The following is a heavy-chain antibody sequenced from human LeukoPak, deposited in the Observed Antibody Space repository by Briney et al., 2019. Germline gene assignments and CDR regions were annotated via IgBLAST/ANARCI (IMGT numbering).Heavy chain of an antibody. D-gene: IGHD2-2*01. CDR3: ARLSHPPDIVVVPAAKTPGYYFDY. V-gene: IGHV5-51*01. CDR1: GYSFTSYW. Sequence: GESLKISCKGSGYSFTSYWIGWVRQMPGKGLEWMGIIYPGDSDTRYSPSFQGQVTISADKSITTAYLQWSSLKASDTAMYYCARLSHPPDIVVVPAAKTPGYYFDYWGQGTLVTVSS. J-gene: IGHJ4*02. CDR2: IYPGDSDT.